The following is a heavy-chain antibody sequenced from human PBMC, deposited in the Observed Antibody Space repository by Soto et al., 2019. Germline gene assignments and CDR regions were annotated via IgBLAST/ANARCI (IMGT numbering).Heavy chain of an antibody. CDR2: IWYDGSNK. CDR1: GFTFSSYG. D-gene: IGHD6-13*01. CDR3: ARPSSWYEVAFDI. V-gene: IGHV3-33*01. J-gene: IGHJ3*02. Sequence: GGSLRLSCAASGFTFSSYGMHWVRQAPGKGLEWVAVIWYDGSNKYYADSVKGRFTISRDNSKNTLYLQMNSLRAEDTAVYYCARPSSWYEVAFDIWGQGTMVTVSS.